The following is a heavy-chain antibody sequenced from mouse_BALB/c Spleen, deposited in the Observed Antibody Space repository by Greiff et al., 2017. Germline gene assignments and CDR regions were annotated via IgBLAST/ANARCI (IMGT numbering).Heavy chain of an antibody. CDR3: ARYDHDRGGYFDY. D-gene: IGHD2-4*01. J-gene: IGHJ2*01. Sequence: EVKLQESGPGLVKPSQSLSLTCTVTGYSITSDYAWNWIRQFPGNKLEWMGYISYSGSTSYNPSLKSRISITRDTSKNQFFLQLNSVTTEDTATYYCARYDHDRGGYFDYWGQGTTLTVSS. V-gene: IGHV3-2*02. CDR2: ISYSGST. CDR1: GYSITSDYA.